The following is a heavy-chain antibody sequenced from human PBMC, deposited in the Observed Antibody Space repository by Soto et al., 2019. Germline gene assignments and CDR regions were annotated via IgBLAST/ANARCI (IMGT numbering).Heavy chain of an antibody. V-gene: IGHV4-61*01. CDR3: ARDQVGISWFDP. CDR1: GGSVSSHSYY. D-gene: IGHD1-26*01. Sequence: VQLQESGPGLVKPSETLSLTCSVSGGSVSSHSYYWSWIRQPPGKGLEWIGYVYYTGSTNYNPSLKIRXXIXVXXSKNQFSLKLSSVTAADTAVYHCARDQVGISWFDPWGQGTLVTVSS. J-gene: IGHJ5*02. CDR2: VYYTGST.